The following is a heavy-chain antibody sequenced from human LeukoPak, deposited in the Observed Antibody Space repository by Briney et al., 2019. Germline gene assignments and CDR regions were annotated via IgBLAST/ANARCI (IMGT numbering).Heavy chain of an antibody. CDR2: TYSDGYT. CDR3: VWGRQWYFDL. J-gene: IGHJ2*01. CDR1: GANVKTNY. D-gene: IGHD3-16*01. Sequence: PGRSLRLSCAAPGANVKTNYTSWVRQAPGKGPEWVSVTYSDGYTSIPDSVAGRSTFSRDTSRNTMFLRMASLRVDDSAFYYCVWGRQWYFDLWGRGSLVTVSS. V-gene: IGHV3-53*01.